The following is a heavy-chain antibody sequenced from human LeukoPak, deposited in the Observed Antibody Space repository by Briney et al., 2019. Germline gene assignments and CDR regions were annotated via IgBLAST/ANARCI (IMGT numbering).Heavy chain of an antibody. CDR3: AKDLFRLVRTYYYGSGLGAFDI. CDR1: GFTFSSYG. D-gene: IGHD3-10*01. J-gene: IGHJ3*02. Sequence: RAGGSLRLSCAASGFTFSSYGMHWVRQAPGKGLEWMAVISYDGSNKYYADSVKGRFTISRDNSKNTLYLQMNSLGAEDTAVYYCAKDLFRLVRTYYYGSGLGAFDIWGQGTMVTVSS. V-gene: IGHV3-30*18. CDR2: ISYDGSNK.